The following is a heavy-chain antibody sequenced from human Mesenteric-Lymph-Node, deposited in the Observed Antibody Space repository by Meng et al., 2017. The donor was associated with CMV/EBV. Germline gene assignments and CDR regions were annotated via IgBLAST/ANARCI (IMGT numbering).Heavy chain of an antibody. V-gene: IGHV4-34*01. D-gene: IGHD3-10*01. CDR3: ARGYYYGSGSAFDY. CDR2: INHSGST. Sequence: GSLRLSCAVYGGSFSGYYWSWIRQPPGKGLEWIGEINHSGSTNYNPSLKSRVTISVDTSKNQFSLKLSSVTAADTAVYYCARGYYYGSGSAFDYWGQGTLVTVSS. J-gene: IGHJ4*02. CDR1: GGSFSGYY.